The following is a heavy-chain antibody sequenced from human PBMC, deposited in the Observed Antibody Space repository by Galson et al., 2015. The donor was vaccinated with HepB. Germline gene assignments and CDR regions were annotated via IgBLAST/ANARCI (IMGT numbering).Heavy chain of an antibody. Sequence: SLRLSCAASGFTFSSYAMHWVRQAPGKGLEWVAVISYDGSNKYYADSVEGRFTISRDNSKNTLYLQMNSLRAEDTAVYYCAREAKGIGRYFDWLFKDYWGQGTLVTVSS. D-gene: IGHD3-9*01. CDR1: GFTFSSYA. J-gene: IGHJ4*02. V-gene: IGHV3-30-3*01. CDR2: ISYDGSNK. CDR3: AREAKGIGRYFDWLFKDY.